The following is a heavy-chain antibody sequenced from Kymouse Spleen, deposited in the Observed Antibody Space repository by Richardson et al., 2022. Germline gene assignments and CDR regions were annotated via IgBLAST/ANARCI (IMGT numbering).Heavy chain of an antibody. V-gene: IGHV4-39*01. Sequence: QLQLQESGPGLVKPSETLSLTCTVSGGSISSSSYYWGWIRQPPGKGLEWIGSIYYSGSTYYNPSLKSRVTISVDTSKNQFSLKLSSVTAADTAVYYCASITGTYEVTTGAREPWSPSPQ. CDR2: IYYSGST. D-gene: IGHD1-14*01. J-gene: IGHJ4*02. CDR1: GGSISSSSYY. CDR3: ASITGTYEVTT.